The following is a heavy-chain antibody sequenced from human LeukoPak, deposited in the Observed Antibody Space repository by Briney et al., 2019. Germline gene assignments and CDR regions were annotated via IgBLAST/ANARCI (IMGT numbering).Heavy chain of an antibody. Sequence: GGSLRLSCAASGFTFSSYGMHWVRQAPGKGLEWVAVIWYDGSNKYYADSVKGRFTISRDNSKNTLYLQMNSLRAEDTAVYYCARERVGDYSDYWGQGTLVTVSS. CDR3: ARERVGDYSDY. V-gene: IGHV3-33*01. J-gene: IGHJ4*02. CDR1: GFTFSSYG. D-gene: IGHD4-17*01. CDR2: IWYDGSNK.